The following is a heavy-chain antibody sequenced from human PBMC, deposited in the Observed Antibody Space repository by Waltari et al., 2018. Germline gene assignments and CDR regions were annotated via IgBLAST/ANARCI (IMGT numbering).Heavy chain of an antibody. V-gene: IGHV1-18*01. CDR1: GYIFSNYG. CDR3: ARDDADSSNFGGF. D-gene: IGHD6-13*01. Sequence: QLVQSGAEVKKPGASVKVSCKASGYIFSNYGITWVRKAPGQGLEGMGWIYPYSGNTKYEQSLQSRVTLTTDTATTDAYMEIRSLRSDDTAIYYCARDDADSSNFGGFWGQGTLVTVSS. J-gene: IGHJ4*02. CDR2: IYPYSGNT.